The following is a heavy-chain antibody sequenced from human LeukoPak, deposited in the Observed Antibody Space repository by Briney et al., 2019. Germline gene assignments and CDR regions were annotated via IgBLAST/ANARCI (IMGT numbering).Heavy chain of an antibody. CDR3: ARFYCSSTSCLEDY. D-gene: IGHD2-2*01. CDR2: INSDGSST. V-gene: IGHV3-74*01. Sequence: GGSLRLSCAASGFTFSTYWMHWVRQAPGKGLVWVSRINSDGSSTSYAGSVKGRFTISRDNAKNTLYLQMNSLRAEDTAVYYCARFYCSSTSCLEDYWGQGTLVTVSS. J-gene: IGHJ4*02. CDR1: GFTFSTYW.